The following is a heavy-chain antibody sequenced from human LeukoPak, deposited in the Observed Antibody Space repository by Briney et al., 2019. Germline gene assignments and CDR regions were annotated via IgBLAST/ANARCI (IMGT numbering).Heavy chain of an antibody. CDR2: TYYSGST. D-gene: IGHD5-24*01. CDR1: GGSLSSSGYY. V-gene: IGHV4-31*01. CDR3: ARGDGYNEYYFDY. J-gene: IGHJ4*02. Sequence: SETLSLTCTVSGGSLSSSGYYWSWIRQHPGKGLEWVGYTYYSGSTYYNPSLKRLLNISIHTSKNQFSLNLSSETAADTAVYYCARGDGYNEYYFDYWGQGTLVSVSS.